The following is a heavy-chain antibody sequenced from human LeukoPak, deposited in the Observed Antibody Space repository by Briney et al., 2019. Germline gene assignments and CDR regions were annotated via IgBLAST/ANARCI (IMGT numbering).Heavy chain of an antibody. D-gene: IGHD6-6*01. CDR2: LKQDGSEK. J-gene: IGHJ6*03. Sequence: PSETLSLTCTVSGGSISSSSYYWGWIRQPPGKGLEWVANLKQDGSEKYYVDSVKGRFTISRDNAKNSLYLQMNSLRAEDTAVYYCARDPIWSSSSDFFYYMDVWGKGTTVTVSS. CDR1: GGSISSSSYY. CDR3: ARDPIWSSSSDFFYYMDV. V-gene: IGHV3-7*01.